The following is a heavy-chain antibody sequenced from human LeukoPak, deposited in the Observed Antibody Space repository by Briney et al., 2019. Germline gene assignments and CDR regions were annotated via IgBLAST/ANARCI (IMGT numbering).Heavy chain of an antibody. CDR3: ARGPPDCSSTSCYALDAFDI. V-gene: IGHV4-39*07. J-gene: IGHJ3*02. CDR1: GGSISITSYD. CDR2: RYSSGST. D-gene: IGHD2-2*01. Sequence: SETLFLTCTVSGGSISITSYDWGWFRQPPGKGLEWLGSRYSSGSTYYNPSLKSRVTISVDTSKNRFSLKLGSVTAADKAVYYCARGPPDCSSTSCYALDAFDIWGRGTMVTVSS.